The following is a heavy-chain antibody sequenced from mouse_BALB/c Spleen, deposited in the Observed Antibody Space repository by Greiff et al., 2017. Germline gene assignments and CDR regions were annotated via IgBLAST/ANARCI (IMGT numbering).Heavy chain of an antibody. J-gene: IGHJ4*01. D-gene: IGHD1-1*01. Sequence: VQRVESGAELVRPGTSVKVSCKASGYAFTNYLIEWVKQRPGQGLEWIGVINPGSGGTNYNEKFKGKATLTADKSSSTAYMQLSSLTSDDSAVYFCAREGPPNYYGSSFYYAMDYWGQGTSVTVSS. CDR1: GYAFTNYL. V-gene: IGHV1-54*03. CDR3: AREGPPNYYGSSFYYAMDY. CDR2: INPGSGGT.